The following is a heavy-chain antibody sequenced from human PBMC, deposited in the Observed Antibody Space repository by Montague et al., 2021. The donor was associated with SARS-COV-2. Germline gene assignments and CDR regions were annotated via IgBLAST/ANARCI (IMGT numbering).Heavy chain of an antibody. D-gene: IGHD2/OR15-2a*01. CDR3: GRAQMAVTEYYPDY. CDR1: GGSISSSSHY. V-gene: IGHV4-39*01. J-gene: IGHJ4*02. Sequence: SETLSLTCSVSGGSISSSSHYWAWIRQPPGRRLEWIGTIYYSGTTLYHPSLKSRITMSLDTSDNQFSLQLNSVSATDTAIYYCGRAQMAVTEYYPDYWGQGILVTVSS. CDR2: IYYSGTT.